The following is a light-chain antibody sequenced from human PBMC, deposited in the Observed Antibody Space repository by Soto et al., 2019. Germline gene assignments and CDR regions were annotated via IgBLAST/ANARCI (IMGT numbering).Light chain of an antibody. Sequence: EILMTQPPGTLSVSPGERVTLSCRASESIRSNLAWYHQKPGQPPRLLLYGASIRATNVPARFSGSGSGTEVTLTISSLQSEDFVIYFCQQYHAWPLFTFGQGTELKIK. CDR2: GAS. V-gene: IGKV3-15*01. J-gene: IGKJ2*01. CDR1: ESIRSN. CDR3: QQYHAWPLFT.